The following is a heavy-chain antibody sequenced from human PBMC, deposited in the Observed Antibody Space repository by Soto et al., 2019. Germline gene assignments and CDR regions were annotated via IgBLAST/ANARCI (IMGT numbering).Heavy chain of an antibody. CDR2: IIPIFGPA. CDR1: GGTFSSYA. V-gene: IGHV1-69*13. Sequence: LVKVSCKAAGGTFSSYAISWVRQAPGQGLELMGGIIPIFGPASYAQKFQGRVTITADESTSTAYMELSSLRSEAPAVYYCARDKGPITMVRGLPKNNWFDPWGQGTLVTVYS. CDR3: ARDKGPITMVRGLPKNNWFDP. D-gene: IGHD3-10*01. J-gene: IGHJ5*02.